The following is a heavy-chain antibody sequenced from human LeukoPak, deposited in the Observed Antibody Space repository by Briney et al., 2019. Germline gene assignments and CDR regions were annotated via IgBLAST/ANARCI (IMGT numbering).Heavy chain of an antibody. V-gene: IGHV3-15*01. D-gene: IGHD3-10*01. CDR3: TTDLDFYGSGNS. CDR1: GFTFINAW. CDR2: IRSKTDGGTT. Sequence: GVPLRLSCAASGFTFINAWMSWVRQAPGMEPQWFGRIRSKTDGGTTDYAAPVKGRFTISRDNSKNTLYLQMNSLKTEDTAVYYCTTDLDFYGSGNSWGQGTQVTVSS. J-gene: IGHJ4*02.